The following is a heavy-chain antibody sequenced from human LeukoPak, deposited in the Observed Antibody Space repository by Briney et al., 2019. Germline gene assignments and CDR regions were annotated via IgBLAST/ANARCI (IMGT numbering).Heavy chain of an antibody. CDR1: GFTFNNHA. D-gene: IGHD5-18*01. CDR2: INGNGAST. V-gene: IGHV3-23*01. CDR3: AKDQGYSYYYLDY. Sequence: GGPLRLSCARSGFTFNNHAMSWVRQAPGKGPEWGSGINGNGASTYYSDPVKGRFTISRDNSNNTLYLQMSSLRAEDTAIYYCAKDQGYSYYYLDYWGQGTLVTVSS. J-gene: IGHJ4*02.